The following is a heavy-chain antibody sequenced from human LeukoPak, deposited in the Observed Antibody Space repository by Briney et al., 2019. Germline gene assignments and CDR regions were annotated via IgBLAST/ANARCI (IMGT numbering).Heavy chain of an antibody. CDR1: GFTLSSYS. D-gene: IGHD1-26*01. CDR3: ARDRGIVGANPGGYYYYYMDV. CDR2: IRSSSYI. J-gene: IGHJ6*03. Sequence: GGSLRLSCAASGFTLSSYSMNWVRQAPGKGLEWISSIRSSSYIYYADSVKGRFTISRDNAKNSLYLQMNSLRAEDTAVYYCARDRGIVGANPGGYYYYYMDVWGKGTTVTVSS. V-gene: IGHV3-21*01.